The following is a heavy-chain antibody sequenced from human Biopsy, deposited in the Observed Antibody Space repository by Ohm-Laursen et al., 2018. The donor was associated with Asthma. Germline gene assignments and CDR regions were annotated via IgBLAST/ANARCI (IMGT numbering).Heavy chain of an antibody. V-gene: IGHV1-69*13. CDR1: GGTFSRYA. CDR3: AREVSTVDYGYYYFAMDV. CDR2: IIPVFGTS. Sequence: SVKVSCKASGGTFSRYAISWVRQAPGQGLEWMGGIIPVFGTSNYAQKFQGRVTFTADGSTSSAYMELSSLTSEDSAVYYRAREVSTVDYGYYYFAMDVWSQGTTVTVSS. J-gene: IGHJ6*02. D-gene: IGHD4-17*01.